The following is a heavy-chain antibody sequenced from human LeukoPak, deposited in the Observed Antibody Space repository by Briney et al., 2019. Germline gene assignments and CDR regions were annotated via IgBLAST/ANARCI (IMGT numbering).Heavy chain of an antibody. CDR1: GFTFSDHY. CDR2: SRNKANSYTT. J-gene: IGHJ4*02. V-gene: IGHV3-72*01. CDR3: AKTSPYSSSWSTPRGPFDY. D-gene: IGHD6-13*01. Sequence: PGGSLRLSCAASGFTFSDHYMDWVRQAPGRGLEWVGRSRNKANSYTTEYAASVKGRFTISRDNSKNTLYLQMNSLRAEDTAVYYCAKTSPYSSSWSTPRGPFDYWGQGTLVTVSS.